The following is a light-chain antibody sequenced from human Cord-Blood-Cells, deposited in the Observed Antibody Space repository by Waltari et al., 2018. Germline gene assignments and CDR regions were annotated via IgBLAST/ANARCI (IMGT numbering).Light chain of an antibody. J-gene: IGKJ2*01. CDR1: QSISSD. V-gene: IGKV1-39*01. CDR2: AAS. Sequence: DIQMTQSPSSLSASVGDRVTITCRASQSISSDLNWYQQKTGKAPKLLIYAASSLQSGVPSRFSGSESGTDFTLTISSLQPEDFATYYCQQSYSTPYTFGQGTKLEIK. CDR3: QQSYSTPYT.